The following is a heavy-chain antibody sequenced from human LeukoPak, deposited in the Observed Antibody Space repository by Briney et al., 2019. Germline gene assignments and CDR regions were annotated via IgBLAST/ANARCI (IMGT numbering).Heavy chain of an antibody. V-gene: IGHV3-20*04. Sequence: GGSLRLSCAGSGFTFSSYSMNWVRQAPGKGLEWVSGINWNGGSTGYADSVKGRFTVSRDNAKNSLYLQMNSLRAEDTALYYCARVTVTTFEDYWGQGTLVTVSS. CDR1: GFTFSSYS. CDR3: ARVTVTTFEDY. CDR2: INWNGGST. J-gene: IGHJ4*02. D-gene: IGHD4-17*01.